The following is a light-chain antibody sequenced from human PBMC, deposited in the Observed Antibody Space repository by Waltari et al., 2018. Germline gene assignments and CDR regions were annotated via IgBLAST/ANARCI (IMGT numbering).Light chain of an antibody. CDR2: DAS. CDR1: QSVSSY. J-gene: IGKJ1*01. CDR3: QQRSNLPRT. Sequence: EIVLTQSPATRSLSPGERASQSVSSYLAWYQQKPGQTPRLLIYDASNRATGIPARFSGSGSGTDFTLTISSLEPEDFAVYYCQQRSNLPRTFGQGTKVEIK. V-gene: IGKV3-11*01.